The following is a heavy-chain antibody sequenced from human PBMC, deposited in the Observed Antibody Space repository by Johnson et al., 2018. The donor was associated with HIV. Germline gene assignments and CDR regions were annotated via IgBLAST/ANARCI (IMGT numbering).Heavy chain of an antibody. V-gene: IGHV3-7*01. D-gene: IGHD5-12*01. CDR3: ARERPGSGYDWGDAFDI. CDR1: GFTFSSYW. Sequence: VQLVESGGGLVQPGGSLRLSCAASGFTFSSYWMSWVRQAPGKGLEWVANIKQDGSEKYYLGSVKGRFPVSRENAKNTLYLQMNSLRAEDTAVYYWARERPGSGYDWGDAFDIWGQWTMVTVSS. CDR2: IKQDGSEK. J-gene: IGHJ3*02.